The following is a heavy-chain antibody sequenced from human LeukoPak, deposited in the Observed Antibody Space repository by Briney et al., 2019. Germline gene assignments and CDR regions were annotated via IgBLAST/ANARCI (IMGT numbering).Heavy chain of an antibody. Sequence: PSGGSLRLSCAASGFSFRNYWMGWVRQAPGKGLEWVANTKPDGSAEYYADSVRGRFTASRDNANNLLYLQMNRLRAEDTAVYYCARDGGLHTNFDYWGQGTLLTVSS. V-gene: IGHV3-7*01. CDR3: ARDGGLHTNFDY. J-gene: IGHJ4*02. CDR1: GFSFRNYW. D-gene: IGHD2-15*01. CDR2: TKPDGSAE.